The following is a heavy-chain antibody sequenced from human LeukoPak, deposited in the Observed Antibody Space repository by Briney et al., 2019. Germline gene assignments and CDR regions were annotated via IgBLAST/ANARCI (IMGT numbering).Heavy chain of an antibody. D-gene: IGHD6-13*01. J-gene: IGHJ5*02. CDR1: GFTFSSYS. V-gene: IGHV3-21*01. CDR3: AIEYSSSPVGT. Sequence: GGSLGLSCAASGFTFSSYSMNWVRQAPGKGLEWVSSISSSSSYIYYADSVKGRFTISRDNAKNSLYLQMNSLRAEDTAVYYCAIEYSSSPVGTWGQGTLVTVSS. CDR2: ISSSSSYI.